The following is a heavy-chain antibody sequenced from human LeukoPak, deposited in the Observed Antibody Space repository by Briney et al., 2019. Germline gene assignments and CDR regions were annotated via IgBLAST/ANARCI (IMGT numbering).Heavy chain of an antibody. CDR3: ARIYSSGWSPRDAFDI. J-gene: IGHJ3*02. V-gene: IGHV4-39*01. Sequence: SETLSLTCTVSGGSISSSSYYWGWIRQPPGKGLEWIGSIYYSGSTYYNPSLKSRVTISVDTPKNQFSLKLSSVTAADTAVYYCARIYSSGWSPRDAFDIWGQGTMVTVSS. CDR2: IYYSGST. CDR1: GGSISSSSYY. D-gene: IGHD6-19*01.